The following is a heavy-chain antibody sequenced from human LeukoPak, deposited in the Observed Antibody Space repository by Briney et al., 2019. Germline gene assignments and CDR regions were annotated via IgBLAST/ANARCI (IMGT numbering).Heavy chain of an antibody. D-gene: IGHD6-6*01. CDR2: IYYSGST. CDR3: ASAIAARPGRFDY. CDR1: GGSISSSSYY. Sequence: SETLSLTCIVSGGSISSSSYYWGWIRQPPGKGLEWIGSIYYSGSTYYNPSLKSRVTISVDTSKNQFSLKLSSVTAADTAVYYCASAIAARPGRFDYWGQGTLVTVSS. J-gene: IGHJ4*02. V-gene: IGHV4-39*01.